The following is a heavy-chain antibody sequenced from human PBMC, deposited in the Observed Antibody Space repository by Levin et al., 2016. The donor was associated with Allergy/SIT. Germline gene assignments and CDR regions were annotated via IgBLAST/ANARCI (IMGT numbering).Heavy chain of an antibody. CDR1: GFTFSSYW. CDR2: IKQDGSEK. Sequence: LSLTCAASGFTFSSYWMSWVRQAPGKGLEWVANIKQDGSEKYYVDSVKGRFTISRDNAKNSLYLQMNSLRAEDTAVYYCARGYYDSSGYYWDDYWGQGTLVTVSS. D-gene: IGHD3-22*01. V-gene: IGHV3-7*03. J-gene: IGHJ4*02. CDR3: ARGYYDSSGYYWDDY.